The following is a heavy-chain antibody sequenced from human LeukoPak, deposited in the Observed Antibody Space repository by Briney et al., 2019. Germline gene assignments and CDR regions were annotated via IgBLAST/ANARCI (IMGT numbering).Heavy chain of an antibody. CDR2: IYYSGST. V-gene: IGHV4-59*11. J-gene: IGHJ3*02. CDR3: ARGPPLIGEVIAFDI. D-gene: IGHD2-21*01. Sequence: SETLSLTCTVSGGSITNHFWSWIRQPPGKGLEWIGYIYYSGSTRYNPSLKSRVTISVDTSKKQFSLNLSSVTAADTAVYYCARGPPLIGEVIAFDIWGQGTMVTVSS. CDR1: GGSITNHF.